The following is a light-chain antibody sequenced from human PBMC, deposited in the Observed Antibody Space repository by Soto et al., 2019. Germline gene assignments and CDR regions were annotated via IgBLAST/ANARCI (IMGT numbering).Light chain of an antibody. CDR3: QQYNSYSYT. Sequence: DIQMTQSPSTLSASVGGRVTITCRASQSISSWLAWYQQKPGKAPKLLIYKASSLESGVPSRFSGSGSGTEFTLTICSLQPDDFATYYCQQYNSYSYTFGQGTKLEIK. J-gene: IGKJ2*01. V-gene: IGKV1-5*03. CDR2: KAS. CDR1: QSISSW.